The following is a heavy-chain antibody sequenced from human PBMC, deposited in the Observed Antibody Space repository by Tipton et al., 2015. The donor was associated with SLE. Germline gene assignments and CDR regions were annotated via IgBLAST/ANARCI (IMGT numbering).Heavy chain of an antibody. CDR3: AGGLVHYCYYMDV. J-gene: IGHJ6*03. Sequence: SLRLSCAASGFTFSSYWMHWVRQAPGKGLVWVSRINSDGSSTSYADSVKGRFTISRDNAKNTLYLQMNSLRAEDTAVYYCAGGLVHYCYYMDVWGKGTTVTVSS. D-gene: IGHD6-6*01. CDR2: INSDGSST. V-gene: IGHV3-74*01. CDR1: GFTFSSYW.